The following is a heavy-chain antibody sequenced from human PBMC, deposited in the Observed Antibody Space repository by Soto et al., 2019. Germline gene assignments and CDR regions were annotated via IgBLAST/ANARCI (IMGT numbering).Heavy chain of an antibody. Sequence: VQLLNSGGGLVQPGGSLRLSCAASVFTFSSHAMTWVRQAPGKGLEWVSSISSSGGRTYYHDSVKGQFTISRDNSKNTLYLQMNSLRAEDTAVYYCAQQGRVGARNDAFDIWGQGTMVTVSS. CDR2: ISSSGGRT. V-gene: IGHV3-23*01. J-gene: IGHJ3*02. CDR3: AQQGRVGARNDAFDI. D-gene: IGHD1-26*01. CDR1: VFTFSSHA.